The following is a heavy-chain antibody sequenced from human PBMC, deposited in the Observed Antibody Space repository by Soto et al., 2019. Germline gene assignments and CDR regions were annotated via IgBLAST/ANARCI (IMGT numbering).Heavy chain of an antibody. D-gene: IGHD4-17*01. V-gene: IGHV3-23*01. CDR3: AREGLLAVTNLNYYYYGMDV. CDR2: ISGSGGST. Sequence: PGGSLRLSCAASGFTFSSYAMSWVRQAPGKGLEWVPAISGSGGSTYYADSVKGRFTISRDNSKNTLYLQMNSLRAEDTAVYYCAREGLLAVTNLNYYYYGMDVWGQGATVTVSS. J-gene: IGHJ6*02. CDR1: GFTFSSYA.